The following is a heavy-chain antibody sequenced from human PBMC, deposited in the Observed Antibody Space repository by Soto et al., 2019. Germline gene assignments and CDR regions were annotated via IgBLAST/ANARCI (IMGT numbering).Heavy chain of an antibody. Sequence: PGGSLRLSCAASGFTYSTYTMHWVRQAPGKGLEWVAVISYDGNNKFYADSVKGRFTISRDSTKQTLYLQMNSLRSEDTAVYYCARAAYYYDSSGYYPGDYWGQGGLVTVSS. CDR2: ISYDGNNK. V-gene: IGHV3-30-3*01. J-gene: IGHJ4*02. CDR1: GFTYSTYT. D-gene: IGHD3-22*01. CDR3: ARAAYYYDSSGYYPGDY.